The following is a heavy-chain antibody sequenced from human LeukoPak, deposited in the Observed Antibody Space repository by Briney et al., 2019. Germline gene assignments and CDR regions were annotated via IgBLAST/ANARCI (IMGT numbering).Heavy chain of an antibody. CDR3: ASDGQLGRQSDY. D-gene: IGHD5-18*01. CDR2: IIPIFGTA. V-gene: IGHV1-69*05. Sequence: SVKVSCKASGGTFSSYAISWVRQAPGQGLEWMGGIIPIFGTANYAQKFQGRVTITTDESTSTAYMELSSLRSEDTAVYYCASDGQLGRQSDYWGQGTLVTVSS. CDR1: GGTFSSYA. J-gene: IGHJ4*02.